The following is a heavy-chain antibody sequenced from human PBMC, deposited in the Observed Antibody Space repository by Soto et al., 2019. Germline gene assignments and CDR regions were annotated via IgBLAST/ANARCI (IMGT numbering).Heavy chain of an antibody. CDR2: ISAYNGNT. CDR3: ARAHTVVVTAIQHINYGMDV. D-gene: IGHD2-21*02. CDR1: GYTFTSYG. V-gene: IGHV1-18*04. Sequence: ASVKVSCKASGYTFTSYGISWVRQAPGQGLEWMGWISAYNGNTNYAQKLQGRVTMTTDTSTSTAYMELRSLRSDDTAVYYCARAHTVVVTAIQHINYGMDVLDQETTVTASS. J-gene: IGHJ6*02.